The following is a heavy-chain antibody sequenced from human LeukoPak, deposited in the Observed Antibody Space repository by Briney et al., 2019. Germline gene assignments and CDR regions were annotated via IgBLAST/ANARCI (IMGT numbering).Heavy chain of an antibody. CDR3: AGGPKQQLLWGRASNGFDP. CDR2: IYSGGST. CDR1: GFIVSSKY. V-gene: IGHV3-66*01. D-gene: IGHD2-2*01. Sequence: GGSLRLSCAASGFIVSSKYMSWVRQAPGKGLEWVSVIYSGGSTHYADSVKGRFTISRDNSKNMLYLQMNSLRAEDTAVYYCAGGPKQQLLWGRASNGFDPWGQGTLVTVSS. J-gene: IGHJ5*02.